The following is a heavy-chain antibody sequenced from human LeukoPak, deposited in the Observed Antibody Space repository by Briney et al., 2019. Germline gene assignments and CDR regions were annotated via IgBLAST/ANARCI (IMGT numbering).Heavy chain of an antibody. CDR2: IWYDGSNK. CDR3: ARDVGGRENYYDSSGLTFDY. CDR1: GFTFSSYG. J-gene: IGHJ4*02. Sequence: PGGSLRLSCAASGFTFSSYGMHWVRQAPGKGLEWVAVIWYDGSNKYYADSVKGRFTISRDNSKNTLYLQMNSLRAEDTAVYYCARDVGGRENYYDSSGLTFDYWGQGTLVTVSS. V-gene: IGHV3-33*01. D-gene: IGHD3-22*01.